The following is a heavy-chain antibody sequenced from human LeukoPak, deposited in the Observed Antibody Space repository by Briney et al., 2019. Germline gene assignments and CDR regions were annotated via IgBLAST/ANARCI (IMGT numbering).Heavy chain of an antibody. CDR1: GGSISSSYYY. J-gene: IGHJ5*02. CDR2: IYYSGST. Sequence: SETLSLTCTVSGGSISSSYYYWGWIRQPPGNGLEWLGSIYYSGSTYYNPSLKSRVTISVDTSKNQFSLKLRSVTAADTAVYYCARGRYPNWFDPWGQGTLVTVSS. D-gene: IGHD2-2*02. V-gene: IGHV4-39*01. CDR3: ARGRYPNWFDP.